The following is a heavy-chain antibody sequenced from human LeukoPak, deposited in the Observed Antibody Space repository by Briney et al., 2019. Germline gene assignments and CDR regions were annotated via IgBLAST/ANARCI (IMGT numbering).Heavy chain of an antibody. Sequence: GESLQISCKGSGYSFTNYWIGWVRQMPGKGLEWMGIMYPGDSDTRYSPSFQGQITISADMSISTTYLQWSSLKASDTAIYYCAASTYGSGSYVAFDSWGQGTLVSVSS. CDR3: AASTYGSGSYVAFDS. CDR1: GYSFTNYW. CDR2: MYPGDSDT. D-gene: IGHD3-10*01. J-gene: IGHJ4*02. V-gene: IGHV5-51*01.